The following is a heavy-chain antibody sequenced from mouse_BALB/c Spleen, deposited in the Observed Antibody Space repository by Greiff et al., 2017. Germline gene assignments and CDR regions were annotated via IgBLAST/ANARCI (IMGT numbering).Heavy chain of an antibody. D-gene: IGHD1-1*01. J-gene: IGHJ2*01. V-gene: IGHV5-4*02. Sequence: EVKVEESGGGLVKPGGSLKLSCAASGFTFSDYYMYWVRQTPEKRLEWVATISDGGSYTYYPDSVKGRFTISRDNAKNNLYLQMSSLKSEDTAMYYCARDRTTVGLDYWGQGTTLTVSS. CDR3: ARDRTTVGLDY. CDR2: ISDGGSYT. CDR1: GFTFSDYY.